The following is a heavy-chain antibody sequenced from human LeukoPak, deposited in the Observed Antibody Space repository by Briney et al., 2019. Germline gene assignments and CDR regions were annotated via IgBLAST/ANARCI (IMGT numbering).Heavy chain of an antibody. CDR3: AHREHPYQLLRGGWFDP. D-gene: IGHD2-2*01. Sequence: SGPTLVKPTQTLTLTCTFSGFSLSTSGVGVGWIRQPPGKALEWLALIYWNDDKRYSPSLKSRLTITKDTSKNQVVLTMTNMDPVDTATYYCAHREHPYQLLRGGWFDPWGQGTLVTVSS. CDR1: GFSLSTSGVG. V-gene: IGHV2-5*01. J-gene: IGHJ5*02. CDR2: IYWNDDK.